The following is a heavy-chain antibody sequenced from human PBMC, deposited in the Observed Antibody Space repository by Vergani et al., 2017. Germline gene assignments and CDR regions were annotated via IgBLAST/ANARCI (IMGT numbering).Heavy chain of an antibody. CDR1: GGSISSYY. CDR3: ARDYCSSTSCFLDY. V-gene: IGHV4-4*07. J-gene: IGHJ4*02. CDR2: IYTSWST. Sequence: QVQLQESGPGLVKPSETLSLTCPVSGGSISSYYWSWIRQPAGKGLEWIGRIYTSWSTNYNPSLKSRVTMSVDTSKNQFSLKLSSVTAADTAVYYCARDYCSSTSCFLDYWGQGTLVTVSS. D-gene: IGHD2-2*01.